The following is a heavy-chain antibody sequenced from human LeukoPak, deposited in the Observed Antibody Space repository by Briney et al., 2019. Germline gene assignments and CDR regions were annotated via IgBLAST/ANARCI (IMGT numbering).Heavy chain of an antibody. J-gene: IGHJ4*02. V-gene: IGHV3-74*01. Sequence: GGSLRLSCAASGFTFSSYWMHWVRQAPGKGLVWVSRINSDGSSTSYADSVKGRFTISRDNAKNTLYLQMNSLRAEDTAVYYCAREGVGYRAAAATFDYWGQGTLVTVSS. CDR2: INSDGSST. CDR3: AREGVGYRAAAATFDY. D-gene: IGHD6-13*01. CDR1: GFTFSSYW.